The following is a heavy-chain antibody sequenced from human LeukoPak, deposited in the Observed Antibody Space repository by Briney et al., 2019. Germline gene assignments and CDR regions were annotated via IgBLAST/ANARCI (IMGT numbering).Heavy chain of an antibody. CDR3: ASRVIQYYYDSSGYEDY. J-gene: IGHJ4*02. CDR2: IYYSGST. V-gene: IGHV4-39*07. CDR1: GGSISSSSYY. Sequence: PSETLSLTCTVSGGSISSSSYYWGWIRQPPGKGLEWIGSIYYSGSTYYNPSLKSRVTISVDTSKNQFSLKLSSVTAADTAVYYCASRVIQYYYDSSGYEDYWGQGTLVTVSS. D-gene: IGHD3-22*01.